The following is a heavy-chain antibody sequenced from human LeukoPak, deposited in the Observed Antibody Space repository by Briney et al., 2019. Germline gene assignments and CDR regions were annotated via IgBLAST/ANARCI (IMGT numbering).Heavy chain of an antibody. D-gene: IGHD2-8*01. CDR2: INPNSGGT. CDR3: ASGTEGGCTNGVCSSSYNWFDP. Sequence: GASVKVSCKASGYTFTGYYMHWVRQAPGQGLEWMGWINPNSGGTNYAQKFQGRVTMTRDTSISTAYMELSRPRSDDTAVYYCASGTEGGCTNGVCSSSYNWFDPWGQGTLVTVSS. CDR1: GYTFTGYY. J-gene: IGHJ5*02. V-gene: IGHV1-2*02.